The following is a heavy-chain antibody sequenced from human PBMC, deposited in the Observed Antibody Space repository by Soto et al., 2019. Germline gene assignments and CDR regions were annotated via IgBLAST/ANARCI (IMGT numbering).Heavy chain of an antibody. D-gene: IGHD5-12*01. CDR3: ARDRWLRSPAYYYGMDV. CDR1: GGSISSYY. CDR2: IYTSGST. V-gene: IGHV4-4*07. Sequence: SETLSLTCTVSGGSISSYYWSWIRQPAGKGLEWIGRIYTSGSTNYNPSLKSRVTMSVDTSKNQFSLKLSSVTAADTAVYYCARDRWLRSPAYYYGMDVWGQGITVTVSS. J-gene: IGHJ6*02.